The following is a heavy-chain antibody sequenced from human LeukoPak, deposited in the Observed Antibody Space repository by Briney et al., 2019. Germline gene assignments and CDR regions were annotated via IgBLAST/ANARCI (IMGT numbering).Heavy chain of an antibody. CDR1: GYNFNSHY. D-gene: IGHD1-1*01. V-gene: IGHV1-46*02. CDR2: INPSGGST. CDR3: ARDYYSLERLVGAFDY. J-gene: IGHJ4*02. Sequence: ASVKVSCKTSGYNFNSHYIHWVRQAPGQGLEWMGIINPSGGSTTYTQNFQGRVTMTWDTSTSTVYMELNRLRSEDTAVYYCARDYYSLERLVGAFDYWGQGTLVTVSS.